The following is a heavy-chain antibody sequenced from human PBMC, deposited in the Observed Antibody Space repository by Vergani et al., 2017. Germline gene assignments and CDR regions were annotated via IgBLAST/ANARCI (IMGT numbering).Heavy chain of an antibody. CDR1: GGSFSGYY. J-gene: IGHJ5*02. CDR2: INHSGST. V-gene: IGHV4-34*01. CDR3: ARGSNGNWFDP. Sequence: QVQLQQWGAGLLKPSETLSLTCAVYGGSFSGYYWSWLRQPPGKGLEWIGEINHSGSTNYNPSRKSRVTISVDQSKNQFSLKLRSVTAADTAVYYCARGSNGNWFDPWGQGTLVTVAS. D-gene: IGHD2-8*01.